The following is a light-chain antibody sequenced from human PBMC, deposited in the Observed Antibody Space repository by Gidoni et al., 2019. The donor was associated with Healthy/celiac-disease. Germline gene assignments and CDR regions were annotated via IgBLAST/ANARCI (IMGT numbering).Light chain of an antibody. J-gene: IGKJ3*01. CDR3: QQRSNWPLT. CDR1: QSVSSY. Sequence: EIVLPQSPATLSLSPGERDTLSCRASQSVSSYLAWYQQKPGQAPRLLIYDASNRATGIPARFSGSGSGTDFTLTISSLEPEDFAVYYGQQRSNWPLTFGPGTKVDIK. CDR2: DAS. V-gene: IGKV3-11*01.